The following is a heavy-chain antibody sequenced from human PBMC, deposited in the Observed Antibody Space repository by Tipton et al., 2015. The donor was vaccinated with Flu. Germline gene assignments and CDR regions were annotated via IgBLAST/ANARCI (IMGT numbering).Heavy chain of an antibody. CDR3: ARDYYGSGSYYPNWFDP. Sequence: GLVKPSETLSLTCAVYGESFSGYFWNWVRQAPGKGLEWVSYISSSGSTIYYADSVKGRFTISRDNAKNSLYLQMNSLRAEDTAVYYCARDYYGSGSYYPNWFDPWGQGTLVTVSS. D-gene: IGHD3-10*01. CDR2: ISSSGSTI. V-gene: IGHV3-48*03. J-gene: IGHJ5*02. CDR1: GESFSGYF.